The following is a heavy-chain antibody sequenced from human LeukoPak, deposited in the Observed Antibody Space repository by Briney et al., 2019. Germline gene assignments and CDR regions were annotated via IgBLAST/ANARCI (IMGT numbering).Heavy chain of an antibody. D-gene: IGHD2-21*01. V-gene: IGHV3-53*01. CDR1: GFTVSNNY. CDR3: ARNSGELGA. J-gene: IGHJ5*02. Sequence: GGSLRLSCAASGFTVSNNYVSWVRRAAGKGLEWVSLNSGGGTYYADSVKGRFTISRDNSKNTLDLQMNSLRAEDTAVYYCARNSGELGAWGQGTLVTVSS. CDR2: NSGGGT.